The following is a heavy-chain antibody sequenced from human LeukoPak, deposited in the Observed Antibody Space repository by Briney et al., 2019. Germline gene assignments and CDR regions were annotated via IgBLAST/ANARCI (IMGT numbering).Heavy chain of an antibody. J-gene: IGHJ4*02. CDR1: GFTSSSYA. D-gene: IGHD3-10*01. CDR2: ISSNGGST. CDR3: ARSINMVRGVFDY. Sequence: GGSLRLSCAASGFTSSSYAMHWVRQAPGKGLEYVSAISSNGGSTYYANSVKGRFTISRDNSKNTLYLQMGSLRAEDMAVYYCARSINMVRGVFDYWGQGTLVTVSS. V-gene: IGHV3-64*01.